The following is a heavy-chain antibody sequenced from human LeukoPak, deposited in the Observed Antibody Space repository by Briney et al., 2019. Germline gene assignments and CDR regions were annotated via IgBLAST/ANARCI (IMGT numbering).Heavy chain of an antibody. CDR1: GVTFSNYW. J-gene: IGHJ4*02. V-gene: IGHV3-7*01. Sequence: GGSLRLSCEDSGVTFSNYWMSWVRQTPGKGLEWVANIKPDGSEKHYLDSVKGRFTISRDNAKKSLYLQMNSLRVEDTAVYYCARHFFDYGGVGTLVTVSS. CDR2: IKPDGSEK. CDR3: ARHFFDY.